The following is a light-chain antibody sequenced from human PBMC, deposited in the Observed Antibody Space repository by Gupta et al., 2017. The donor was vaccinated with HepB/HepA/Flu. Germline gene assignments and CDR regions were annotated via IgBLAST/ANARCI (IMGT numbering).Light chain of an antibody. V-gene: IGLV1-36*01. CDR2: DDN. CDR1: SSNIGNNP. J-gene: IGLJ1*01. Sequence: QSLLTQPPSVSAAPRQRVTISRSGSSSNIGNNPVNWYQQLPGTAPKLLIYDDNLRPSGVSDRFSGSKSGTSASLAISGLQSEDEADYYCAAWDDSLNAKVFGTGTKLTVL. CDR3: AAWDDSLNAKV.